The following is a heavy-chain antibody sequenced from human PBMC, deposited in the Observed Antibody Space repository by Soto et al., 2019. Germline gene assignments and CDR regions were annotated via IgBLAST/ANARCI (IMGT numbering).Heavy chain of an antibody. CDR2: IYYSGST. CDR3: ASYYGSGSYTQTSNFDY. CDR1: GGSISSGDYY. D-gene: IGHD3-10*01. Sequence: TLSLTCTVSGGSISSGDYYWSWIRQPPGKGLEWIGYIYYSGSTYYNPSLKSRVTISVDTSKNQFSLKLSSVTAADTAVYYCASYYGSGSYTQTSNFDYWGQGTLVTVSS. V-gene: IGHV4-30-4*01. J-gene: IGHJ4*02.